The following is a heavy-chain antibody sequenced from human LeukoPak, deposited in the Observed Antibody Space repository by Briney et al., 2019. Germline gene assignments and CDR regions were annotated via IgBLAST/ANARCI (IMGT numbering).Heavy chain of an antibody. D-gene: IGHD6-13*01. CDR3: ARVGGSQQQLYQPYYYYYYMDV. V-gene: IGHV4-34*01. CDR1: GGSFSGYY. Sequence: SETLSLTCAVYGGSFSGYYWSWIRQPPGKGLEWIGEINHSGSTNYDPSLKSRVTISVDTSKNQFSLKLSSVTAADTAVYYCARVGGSQQQLYQPYYYYYYMDVWGKGTTVTVSS. CDR2: INHSGST. J-gene: IGHJ6*03.